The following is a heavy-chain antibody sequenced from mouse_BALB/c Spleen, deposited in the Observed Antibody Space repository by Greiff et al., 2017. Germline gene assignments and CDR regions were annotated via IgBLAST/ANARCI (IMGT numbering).Heavy chain of an antibody. CDR1: GYTFTSYY. J-gene: IGHJ3*01. D-gene: IGHD3-3*01. Sequence: QVQLQQSGAELVKPGASVKLSCKASGYTFTSYYMYWVKQRPGQGLEWIGEINPSNGGTNFNEKFKSKATLTVDKSSSTAYMQLSSLTSEDSAVYYCTRRGGPGFAYWGQGTLGTVSA. V-gene: IGHV1S81*02. CDR3: TRRGGPGFAY. CDR2: INPSNGGT.